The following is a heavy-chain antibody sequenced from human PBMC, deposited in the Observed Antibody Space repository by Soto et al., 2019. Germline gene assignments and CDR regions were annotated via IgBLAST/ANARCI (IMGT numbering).Heavy chain of an antibody. V-gene: IGHV6-1*01. CDR1: GDSVSSNSAA. CDR2: TYYRSKWYN. D-gene: IGHD6-19*01. CDR3: ARGSEWLVPGYFDY. Sequence: SQTLSLTCAISGDSVSSNSAAWNWIRQSPSRGLEWLGRTYYRSKWYNDYAVSVKSRITINPDTSKNQFSLQLNSVTPEATAVYYCARGSEWLVPGYFDYWGQGTLVTVSS. J-gene: IGHJ4*02.